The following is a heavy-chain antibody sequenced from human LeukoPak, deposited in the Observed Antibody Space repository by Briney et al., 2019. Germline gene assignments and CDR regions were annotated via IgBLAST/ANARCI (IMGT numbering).Heavy chain of an antibody. CDR2: ISGSGGRT. CDR3: ARRGVVIRVILVGFHKEAYYFDS. D-gene: IGHD3-22*01. Sequence: GGSLRLSCAVSGITLSNYGMSWVRQAPGKWLEWVAGISGSGGRTNYADSVKGRFTISRDNPKNTLHLQMNSLRAEDTSVYFCARRGVVIRVILVGFHKEAYYFDSWGQGALVTVSS. J-gene: IGHJ4*02. V-gene: IGHV3-23*01. CDR1: GITLSNYG.